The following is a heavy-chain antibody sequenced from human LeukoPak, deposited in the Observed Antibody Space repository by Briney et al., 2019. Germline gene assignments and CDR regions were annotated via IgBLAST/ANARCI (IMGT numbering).Heavy chain of an antibody. D-gene: IGHD3-16*01. CDR2: IKQDGSDK. CDR3: ARDRFMDY. J-gene: IGHJ4*02. CDR1: GFTFSSYW. V-gene: IGHV3-7*05. Sequence: GRSLRLSCEASGFTFSSYWMSWVRQAPGKWLEWAAKIKQDGSDKYYVDSVKGRFTISRDKAKYSLYLQMNSLRAEDTAVYYCARDRFMDYWGQGTLVTVSS.